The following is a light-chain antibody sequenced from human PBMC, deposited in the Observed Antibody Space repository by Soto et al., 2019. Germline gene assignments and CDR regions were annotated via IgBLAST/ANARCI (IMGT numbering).Light chain of an antibody. CDR3: MQGTHWPIT. CDR2: KVS. J-gene: IGKJ5*01. CDR1: QXLVHSDGIAY. V-gene: IGKV2-30*02. Sequence: DVVMTQFPLSLPVTLGQPASISFSSNQXLVHSDGIAYFSWLQQRPGRSPRRLIYKVSNRDSGVPARFSGSGSGTDFALKISRVEAEDVGVYYCMQGTHWPITCGQGTRLEIK.